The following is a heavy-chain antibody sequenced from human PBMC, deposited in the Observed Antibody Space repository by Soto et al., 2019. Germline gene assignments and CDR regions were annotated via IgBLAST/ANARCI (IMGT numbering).Heavy chain of an antibody. CDR1: GFTFSSYV. CDR2: ISYDGSNK. D-gene: IGHD3-10*01. Sequence: GGSLRLSCAASGFTFSSYVMHWVRQAPGKGLEWVAVISYDGSNKYYADSVKGRFTISRDNSKNTLYLQMNSLRAEDAAVYYCARVDDYGSGSFDYWGQGTLVTVSS. V-gene: IGHV3-30-3*01. J-gene: IGHJ4*02. CDR3: ARVDDYGSGSFDY.